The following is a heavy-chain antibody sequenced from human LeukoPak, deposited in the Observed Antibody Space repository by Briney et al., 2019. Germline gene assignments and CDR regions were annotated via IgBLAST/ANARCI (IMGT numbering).Heavy chain of an antibody. D-gene: IGHD5-12*01. CDR1: GYTFTSYD. J-gene: IGHJ6*02. CDR3: ARGEATIPYYYYYYGMDV. V-gene: IGHV1-8*01. CDR2: MNPNGGNT. Sequence: ASVKVSCKASGYTFTSYDINWVRQATGQGLEWMGWMNPNGGNTGYAQKFQGRVTMTRNTSISTAYMELSSLRSEDTAVYYCARGEATIPYYYYYYGMDVWGQGTTVTVSS.